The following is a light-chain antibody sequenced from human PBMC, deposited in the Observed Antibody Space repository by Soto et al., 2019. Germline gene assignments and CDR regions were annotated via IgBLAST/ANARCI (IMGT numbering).Light chain of an antibody. CDR2: EAS. CDR1: QSIRKN. J-gene: IGKJ2*01. Sequence: ELVLSQSPATLSVSPGERATLSCRASQSIRKNLAWYQQKPGQAPTLLIYEASTRATGVPARFSGSGSGTEFTLTISSLQSEDFAIYYCQQSHNYRYTVGQGTKVDSK. V-gene: IGKV3-15*01. CDR3: QQSHNYRYT.